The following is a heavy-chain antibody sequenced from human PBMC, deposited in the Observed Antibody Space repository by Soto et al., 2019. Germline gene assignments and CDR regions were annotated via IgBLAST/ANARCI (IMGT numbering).Heavy chain of an antibody. CDR2: ISGSSSYI. CDR3: ARVEYNSGWYIDY. V-gene: IGHV3-21*01. Sequence: EGSLRLSCAASGFTFSSYTMNWVRQAPGKGLEWVSSISGSSSYIFYADSVKGRFTISRDNAKNSLYLQMNSLRAEDTAVYYCARVEYNSGWYIDYRGQGT. D-gene: IGHD6-19*01. J-gene: IGHJ4*02. CDR1: GFTFSSYT.